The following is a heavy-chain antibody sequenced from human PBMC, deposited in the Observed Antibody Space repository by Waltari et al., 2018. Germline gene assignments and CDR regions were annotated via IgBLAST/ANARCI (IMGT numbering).Heavy chain of an antibody. Sequence: QVQLVQSGAEVKKPGSSVKVSCKASGGTFSSYAISWVRQAPGQGLEWMGGIIPFLGIANLAPKFQGKVTVTADKSTSTAYMELSSLRSEDTAVYYCAREASDSEPFDWGQGTLVTVSS. CDR1: GGTFSSYA. CDR3: AREASDSEPFD. V-gene: IGHV1-69*10. D-gene: IGHD5-18*01. J-gene: IGHJ4*02. CDR2: IIPFLGIA.